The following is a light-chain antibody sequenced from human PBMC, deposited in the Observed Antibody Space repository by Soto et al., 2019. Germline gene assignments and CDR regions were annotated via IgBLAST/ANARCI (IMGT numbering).Light chain of an antibody. CDR3: SSYTSSTTSVV. CDR2: EVS. CDR1: SSDVGSYKF. V-gene: IGLV2-14*01. Sequence: QSALTQPPSASGSPGQSVTISCTGTSSDVGSYKFVSWYQQHPDKAPKVLIFEVSNRPSGISDRFSGSKSGNTASLTISGLQAEDEADYYCSSYTSSTTSVVFGGGTKRHRP. J-gene: IGLJ2*01.